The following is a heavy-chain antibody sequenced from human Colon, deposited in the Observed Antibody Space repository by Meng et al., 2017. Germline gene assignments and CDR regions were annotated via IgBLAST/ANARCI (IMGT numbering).Heavy chain of an antibody. J-gene: IGHJ6*02. CDR2: IYYSGST. CDR1: GGSISGSSYY. Sequence: SETLSLTCTVSGGSISGSSYYWGWIRQPPGKGLEWIGSIYYSGSTYYNPSLKSRVTISVDTSKNQFSLRLSSVTAADTAVYYCARGGYSGYDLAYYYYYYGMDVWGQGTMVTVSS. V-gene: IGHV4-39*07. CDR3: ARGGYSGYDLAYYYYYYGMDV. D-gene: IGHD5-12*01.